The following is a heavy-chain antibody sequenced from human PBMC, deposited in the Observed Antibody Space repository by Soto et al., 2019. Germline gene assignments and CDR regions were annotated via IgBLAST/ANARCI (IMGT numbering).Heavy chain of an antibody. CDR3: ARGSMVRGDHASAYDY. J-gene: IGHJ4*02. V-gene: IGHV4-4*02. CDR2: IYHSGST. CDR1: CGSISSSNC. D-gene: IGHD3-10*01. Sequence: PSDTLSLTCDVSCGSISSSNCWSFFLQPPGKGLEWIGEIYHSGSTYYNPSLKSRVTISVDTSKNQFSLKLSSVTAADTAVYYCARGSMVRGDHASAYDYWGQGTLVTVS.